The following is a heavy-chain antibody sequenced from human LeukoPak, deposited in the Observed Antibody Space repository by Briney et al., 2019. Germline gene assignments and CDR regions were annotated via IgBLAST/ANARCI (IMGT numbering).Heavy chain of an antibody. D-gene: IGHD4-17*01. CDR1: GYTFTSYG. J-gene: IGHJ4*02. CDR2: ISAYNGNT. CDR3: ARTRFYGDYDDV. V-gene: IGHV1-18*01. Sequence: ASVKVSCKASGYTFTSYGISWVRQAPGQGLEGMGWISAYNGNTNYAQKLQGRVTMTTDTSTSTAYMELRSLRSDDTAVYYCARTRFYGDYDDVWGQGTLVTVSS.